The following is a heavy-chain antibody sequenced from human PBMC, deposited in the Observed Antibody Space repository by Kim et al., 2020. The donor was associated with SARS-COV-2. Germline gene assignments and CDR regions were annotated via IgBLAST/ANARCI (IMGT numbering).Heavy chain of an antibody. V-gene: IGHV3-9*01. D-gene: IGHD6-19*01. CDR1: GFTFDDYG. J-gene: IGHJ6*02. Sequence: GGSLRLSCVVSGFTFDDYGMHWVRQAPGKGPEWVSAISWSGASIGYADSVKGRFTISRDNAKNSLYLQMNSLRAEDTALYYCAKDIGSGVAVALYGMDVWGQGTTVPVSS. CDR2: ISWSGASI. CDR3: AKDIGSGVAVALYGMDV.